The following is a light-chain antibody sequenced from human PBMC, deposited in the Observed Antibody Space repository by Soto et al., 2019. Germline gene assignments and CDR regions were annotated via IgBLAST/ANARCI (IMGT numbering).Light chain of an antibody. CDR1: ETVGSN. V-gene: IGKV3-11*02. CDR3: QQRSVWPPLN. Sequence: VLTQSPDTLSLSPGERATLSCRATETVGSNSAWFQQKPGQTPRRLIYDATNRVTGIPARFRGSGYGRDLPLTISILEPEDFAVSYWQQRSVWPPLNFGGGTKVEIK. CDR2: DAT. J-gene: IGKJ4*01.